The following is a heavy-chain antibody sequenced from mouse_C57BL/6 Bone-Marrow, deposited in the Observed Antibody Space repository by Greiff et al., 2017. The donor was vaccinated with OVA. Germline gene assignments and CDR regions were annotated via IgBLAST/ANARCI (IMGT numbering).Heavy chain of an antibody. CDR2: ISDGGSYT. CDR1: GFTFSSYA. J-gene: IGHJ2*01. D-gene: IGHD1-1*01. Sequence: EVMLVEYGGGLVKPGGSLKLSCAASGFTFSSYAMSWVRQTPEKRLEWVATISDGGSYTYYPDNVKGRFTISRDNAKNNLYLQMSHLKSEDTAMYYCASLRSDYWGQGTTLTVSS. V-gene: IGHV5-4*03. CDR3: ASLRSDY.